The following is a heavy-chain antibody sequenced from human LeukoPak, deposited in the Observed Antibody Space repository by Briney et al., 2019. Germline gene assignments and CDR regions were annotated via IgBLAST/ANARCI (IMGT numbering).Heavy chain of an antibody. V-gene: IGHV3-7*01. CDR2: IKEDGSDK. CDR3: ARDKIVGATKFDY. D-gene: IGHD1-26*01. J-gene: IGHJ4*02. CDR1: GFIFSNYW. Sequence: GGSLRLSCAASGFIFSNYWMAWVRQAPGKGLEWVANIKEDGSDKFYVDSMKGRFTISRDNAKNSLYLQMTSLRAEDTAVYYCARDKIVGATKFDYWGQGTLVTISS.